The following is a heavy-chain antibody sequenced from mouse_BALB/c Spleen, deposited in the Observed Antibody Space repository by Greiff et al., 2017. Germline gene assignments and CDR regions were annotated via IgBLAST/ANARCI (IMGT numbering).Heavy chain of an antibody. CDR2: IDPANGNT. V-gene: IGHV14-3*02. Sequence: EVQLQESGAELVKPGASVKLSCTASGFNIKDSYMHWVKQRPEQGLEWIGRIDPANGNTKYDPKFQGKATITADTSSNTAYLQLSSLTSEDTAVYYCAYYYGSGYAYVDVWGAGTTVTVSS. J-gene: IGHJ1*01. D-gene: IGHD1-1*01. CDR3: AYYYGSGYAYVDV. CDR1: GFNIKDSY.